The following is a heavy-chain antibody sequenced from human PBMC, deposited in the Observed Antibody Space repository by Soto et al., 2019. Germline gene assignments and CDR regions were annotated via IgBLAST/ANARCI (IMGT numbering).Heavy chain of an antibody. CDR3: ARGVLRLGIAARQDGYYLDY. CDR2: INHSGST. D-gene: IGHD6-6*01. J-gene: IGHJ4*02. V-gene: IGHV4-34*01. CDR1: GGSFSGYY. Sequence: SETLSLTCAVYGGSFSGYYWSWIRQPPGKGLEWIGEINHSGSTNYNPSLKSRVTISVDTSKNQFSLKLSSVTAADTAVYYCARGVLRLGIAARQDGYYLDYWGQGTLVTISS.